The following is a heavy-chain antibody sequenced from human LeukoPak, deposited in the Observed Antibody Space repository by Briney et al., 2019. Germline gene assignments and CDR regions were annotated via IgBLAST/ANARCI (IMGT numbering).Heavy chain of an antibody. J-gene: IGHJ4*02. CDR1: GYTFTSYD. Sequence: ASVKVSCKASGYTFTSYDINWVRQAPGQGLEWMGWMNPNSGNTVYAQKFQGRVTMTRNTSISTAYMELSSLRSEDTAVYYCARGIPYSSSDYWGQRTPVTVSS. V-gene: IGHV1-8*01. D-gene: IGHD6-6*01. CDR2: MNPNSGNT. CDR3: ARGIPYSSSDY.